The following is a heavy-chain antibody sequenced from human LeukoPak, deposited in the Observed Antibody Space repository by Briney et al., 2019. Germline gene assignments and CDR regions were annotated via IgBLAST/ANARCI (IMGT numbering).Heavy chain of an antibody. J-gene: IGHJ4*02. V-gene: IGHV3-7*01. Sequence: GGSPRLSCAAPGFTFTTYWMGWVRQAPGKVLEWRANIKQDGTEKYYVDSVKGRFTISRDNAKNSLYLQMNSLRAEDTAVYYCARGHSSGWRISTRPLHYWGQGTLVTVSS. CDR3: ARGHSSGWRISTRPLHY. CDR1: GFTFTTYW. CDR2: IKQDGTEK. D-gene: IGHD6-19*01.